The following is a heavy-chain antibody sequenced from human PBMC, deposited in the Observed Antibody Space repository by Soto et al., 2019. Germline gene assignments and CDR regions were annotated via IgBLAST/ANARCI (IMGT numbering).Heavy chain of an antibody. CDR1: GYTFTSYG. CDR3: ARDLNGRWELLY. CDR2: ISAYNGNT. Sequence: ASVKISCKASGYTFTSYGISWVRQAPGQGLEWMGWISAYNGNTNYAQKLQGRVTMTTDTSTSTAYMELRSLRSDDTAVYYCARDLNGRWELLYWGKGTLVTVSS. D-gene: IGHD1-26*01. V-gene: IGHV1-18*04. J-gene: IGHJ4*02.